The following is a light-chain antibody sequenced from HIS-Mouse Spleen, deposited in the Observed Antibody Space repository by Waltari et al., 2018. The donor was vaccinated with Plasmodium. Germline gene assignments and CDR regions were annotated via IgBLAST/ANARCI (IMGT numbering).Light chain of an antibody. CDR1: SSDVGGYNY. J-gene: IGLJ2*01. V-gene: IGLV2-8*01. CDR3: SSYAGSNNLV. CDR2: EVS. Sequence: QSALTQPPSASGSPGQSVTISCTGTSSDVGGYNYVSWYQQHPGKAPKLMIYEVSKRPYGVPDRFPGSKSGNPASLTVSGLQAEDEADYYCSSYAGSNNLVFGGGTKLTVL.